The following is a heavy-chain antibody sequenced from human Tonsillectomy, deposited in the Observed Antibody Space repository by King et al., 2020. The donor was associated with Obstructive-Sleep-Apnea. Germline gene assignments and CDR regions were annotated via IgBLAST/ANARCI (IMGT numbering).Heavy chain of an antibody. CDR3: ARTNAPRGGESYYYYGMDV. CDR2: IKKDGSEQ. J-gene: IGHJ6*02. D-gene: IGHD3-16*01. V-gene: IGHV3-7*01. CDR1: AFTFSRFW. Sequence: VQLVESGGGLVQPGGSLRLSCGASAFTFSRFWMNWVRQAPGKGLEWGANIKKDGSEQNYVESVKGRFTISRDNAKNSLFLQMDSLGAEDTAVYYCARTNAPRGGESYYYYGMDVWGQGTTVTVSS.